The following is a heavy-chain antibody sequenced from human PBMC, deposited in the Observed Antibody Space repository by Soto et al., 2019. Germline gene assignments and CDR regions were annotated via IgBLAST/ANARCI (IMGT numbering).Heavy chain of an antibody. J-gene: IGHJ1*01. V-gene: IGHV4-39*01. D-gene: IGHD2-15*01. CDR3: ARHTPAISISEH. CDR2: IYYSGST. Sequence: SETLSLTCTVSGGSISSSSYYWGWIRQPPGKGLEWIGSIYYSGSTYYNPSLKSRVTISVDTSKNQFSLKLSSVTAADTAVYYRARHTPAISISEHWGQGTLVTVSS. CDR1: GGSISSSSYY.